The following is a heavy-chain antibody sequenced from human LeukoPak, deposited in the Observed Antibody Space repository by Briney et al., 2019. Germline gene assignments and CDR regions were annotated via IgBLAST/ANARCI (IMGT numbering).Heavy chain of an antibody. J-gene: IGHJ6*02. CDR2: ISTDNGNT. CDR3: GREIPWGSGIYGMDV. Sequence: GASVKATCKSSGYTFTSYDINWVRQAPGQGLEWMGWISTDNGNTNSAQDLQGRVTMTTDTYTTTAYMELSSLTSDDAAVYYCGREIPWGSGIYGMDVWGQGTTVTVSS. CDR1: GYTFTSYD. D-gene: IGHD3-10*01. V-gene: IGHV1-18*01.